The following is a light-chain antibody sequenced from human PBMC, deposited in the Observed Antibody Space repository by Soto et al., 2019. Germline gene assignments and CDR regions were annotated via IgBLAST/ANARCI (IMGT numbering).Light chain of an antibody. J-gene: IGKJ5*01. Sequence: IVFAQAPSTLSFSPGERATLSCPASQTVTRNYLAWHQQKPGQTPRLLVYGASSRATGIPDRFSGSGSGTDFTLTISRLEPEDFAVYYCQQHGSSPITFGQGTRLEI. V-gene: IGKV3-20*01. CDR2: GAS. CDR3: QQHGSSPIT. CDR1: QTVTRNY.